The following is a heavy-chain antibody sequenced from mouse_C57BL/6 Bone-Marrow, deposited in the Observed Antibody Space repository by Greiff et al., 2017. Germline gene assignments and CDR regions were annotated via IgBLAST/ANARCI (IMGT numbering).Heavy chain of an antibody. J-gene: IGHJ3*01. D-gene: IGHD1-1*01. CDR3: AIFTTVVARGFAY. Sequence: VTLQQSGAELARPGASVKMSCKASGYTFTSYTMHWVKQRPGQGLEWIGYINPSSGYTKYNQKFKDKPTLTVDKSSSTAYMQLSSLTSEDSAVYYGAIFTTVVARGFAYWGQGTLVTVSA. V-gene: IGHV1-4*01. CDR1: GYTFTSYT. CDR2: INPSSGYT.